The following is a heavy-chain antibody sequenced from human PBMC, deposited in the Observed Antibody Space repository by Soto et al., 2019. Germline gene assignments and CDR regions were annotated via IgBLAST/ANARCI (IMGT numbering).Heavy chain of an antibody. D-gene: IGHD1-1*01. CDR3: ARRLLYYNCDYLHYYYGMDV. CDR1: GFTFSSYA. J-gene: IGHJ6*02. Sequence: QVQLVESGGGVVQPGRSLRLSCAASGFTFSSYAMHWVRQAPGKGLEWVAVISYDGSNKYYADSVKGRFTISRDNSKNMQYLKNNSIRDEATAYYYSARRLLYYNCDYLHYYYGMDVWGQGTTVTVSS. V-gene: IGHV3-30-3*01. CDR2: ISYDGSNK.